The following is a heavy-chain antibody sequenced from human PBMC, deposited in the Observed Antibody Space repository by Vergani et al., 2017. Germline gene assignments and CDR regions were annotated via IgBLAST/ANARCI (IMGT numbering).Heavy chain of an antibody. D-gene: IGHD5-12*01. CDR1: GYSFTSYW. Sequence: EVQLVQSGAEVKKPGESLKISCKGSGYSFTSYWIGWVRQMPGKGLEWMGIIYPGDSDTRNSPSFQGQVTISADKSISTAYLQWSSLKASDTAMYYCVRGPDIDATIGTFYYYYGMDVWGQGTTVTVSS. J-gene: IGHJ6*02. V-gene: IGHV5-51*01. CDR3: VRGPDIDATIGTFYYYYGMDV. CDR2: IYPGDSDT.